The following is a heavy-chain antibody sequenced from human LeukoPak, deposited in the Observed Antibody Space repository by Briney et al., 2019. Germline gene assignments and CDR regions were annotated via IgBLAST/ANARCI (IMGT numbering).Heavy chain of an antibody. CDR3: ARDRIVVVPAAIEKAYYYGMDV. D-gene: IGHD2-2*02. CDR2: INHSGST. CDR1: GGSLSGYF. Sequence: SETLSLTCAVYGGSLSGYFWSWIRQPPGKGLEWIGEINHSGSTSHNPSLKSRVTISVDTSKNQFSLNLNSVTAADTAVYYCARDRIVVVPAAIEKAYYYGMDVWGQGTTVTVSS. V-gene: IGHV4-34*01. J-gene: IGHJ6*02.